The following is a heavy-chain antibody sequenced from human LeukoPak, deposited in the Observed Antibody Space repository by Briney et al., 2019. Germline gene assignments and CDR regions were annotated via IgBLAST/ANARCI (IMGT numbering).Heavy chain of an antibody. CDR1: GYTFTVYY. Sequence: GASVTVSFKASGYTFTVYYMHWVRQAPGQGLEWMGWINPNSGGTNYAQKFQGRVTMTRDTSISTAYMELSRLRSDDTAVYYCARDTLRSGFDLWGRGTLVTVSS. CDR3: ARDTLRSGFDL. D-gene: IGHD3-10*02. J-gene: IGHJ2*01. CDR2: INPNSGGT. V-gene: IGHV1-2*02.